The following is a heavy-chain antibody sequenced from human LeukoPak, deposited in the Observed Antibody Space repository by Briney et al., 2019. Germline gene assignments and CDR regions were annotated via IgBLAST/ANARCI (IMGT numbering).Heavy chain of an antibody. V-gene: IGHV4-59*01. CDR1: GGSISSYY. D-gene: IGHD6-13*01. CDR2: IYYSGST. Sequence: SETLSLTCTVSGGSISSYYWSWIRQPPGKGLEWIGYIYYSGSTNYNPSLKSRVTISVDTSKNQFSLELSSVTAADTAVYYCARAPTQQQLVFFDYWGQGTLVTVSS. J-gene: IGHJ4*02. CDR3: ARAPTQQQLVFFDY.